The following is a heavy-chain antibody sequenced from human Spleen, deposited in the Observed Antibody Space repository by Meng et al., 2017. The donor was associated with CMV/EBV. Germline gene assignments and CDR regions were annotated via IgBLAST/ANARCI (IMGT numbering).Heavy chain of an antibody. CDR1: GFTFDDYG. Sequence: GESLKISCAASGFTFDDYGMSWVRQAPGKGLEWVSGINWTGGSTGYADSVKGRFTISRDNAKNSLYLKMNSLRVEDAALYYCVKGIEYSGSGGGGDYYFYYGMHVWGQGTTVTVSS. D-gene: IGHD3-10*01. J-gene: IGHJ6*02. V-gene: IGHV3-20*04. CDR2: INWTGGST. CDR3: VKGIEYSGSGGGGDYYFYYGMHV.